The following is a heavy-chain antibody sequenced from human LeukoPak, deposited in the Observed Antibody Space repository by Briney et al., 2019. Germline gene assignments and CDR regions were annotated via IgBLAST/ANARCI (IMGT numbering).Heavy chain of an antibody. CDR3: ARDVRRLRFVFDH. CDR1: GFTFSDYS. CDR2: ISSSSSTV. J-gene: IGHJ4*02. V-gene: IGHV3-48*02. Sequence: SGGSLSLSCAACGFTFSDYSMNWVRQAPGKGLEWVSYISSSSSTVYYADSVKGRFTISRDSAKNSLYLQMNRLRDEDTAVYYCARDVRRLRFVFDHWGQGIPVTVSS. D-gene: IGHD5-12*01.